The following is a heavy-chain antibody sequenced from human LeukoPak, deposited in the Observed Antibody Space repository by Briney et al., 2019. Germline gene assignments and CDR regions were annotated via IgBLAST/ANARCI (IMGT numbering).Heavy chain of an antibody. CDR2: IIPIFGTA. CDR3: ARGVLENIAQYYFDY. J-gene: IGHJ4*02. Sequence: RGASVKVSCKASGGTFSSYAISWVRQAPGQGLEWMGGIIPIFGTANYAQKLQGRVTITADESTSTAYMELSSLRSEDTAVYYCARGVLENIAQYYFDYWGQGTLVTVSS. D-gene: IGHD2/OR15-2a*01. V-gene: IGHV1-69*13. CDR1: GGTFSSYA.